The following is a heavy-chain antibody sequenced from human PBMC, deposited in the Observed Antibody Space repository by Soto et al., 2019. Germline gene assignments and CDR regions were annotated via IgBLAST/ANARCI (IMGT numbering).Heavy chain of an antibody. CDR1: GGSVSSGSYY. CDR2: IFYSGST. J-gene: IGHJ4*02. CDR3: AKTSGSLLPPDY. V-gene: IGHV4-61*01. D-gene: IGHD1-26*01. Sequence: SETLSLNCTVSGGSVSSGSYYWSWIRQPPGKGLEWIGYIFYSGSTKYNPSLKSRVTISADTSKNQFSLKLRSVTAADTAVYYCAKTSGSLLPPDYWGQGTLVTVSS.